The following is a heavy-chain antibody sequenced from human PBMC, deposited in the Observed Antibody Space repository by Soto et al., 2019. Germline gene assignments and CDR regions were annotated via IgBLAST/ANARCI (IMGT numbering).Heavy chain of an antibody. CDR2: IYYSGST. J-gene: IGHJ3*02. CDR3: ARGAAFVVVVAATSDAFDI. V-gene: IGHV4-39*01. Sequence: SETLSLTCTVSGGSISSSSYYWGWIRQPPGKGLEWIGSIYYSGSTYYNPSLKSRVTISVDTSKNQFSLKLSSVTAADTAVYYCARGAAFVVVVAATSDAFDIWGQGTMVTVSS. CDR1: GGSISSSSYY. D-gene: IGHD2-15*01.